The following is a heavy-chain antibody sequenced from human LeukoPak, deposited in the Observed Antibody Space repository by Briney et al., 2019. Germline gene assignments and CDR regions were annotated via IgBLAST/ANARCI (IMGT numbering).Heavy chain of an antibody. V-gene: IGHV1-18*01. CDR1: GYTFTRYG. CDR2: ISASNGNT. Sequence: GASVKVSCTASGYTFTRYGISWVRQAPGQGLQGLGWISASNGNTNYAQKFRDRVTMSTDTSTGTAYLDVRSLTSDDTAVYYCARDHSNWNYAPDFWGQGTLVIVSS. CDR3: ARDHSNWNYAPDF. J-gene: IGHJ4*02. D-gene: IGHD1-7*01.